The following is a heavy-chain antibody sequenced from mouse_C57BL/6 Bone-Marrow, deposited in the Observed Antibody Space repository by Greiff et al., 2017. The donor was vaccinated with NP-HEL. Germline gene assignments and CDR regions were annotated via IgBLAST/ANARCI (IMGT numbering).Heavy chain of an antibody. J-gene: IGHJ2*01. CDR3: ARAIQLRLGYYFDY. CDR2: ISDGGSYT. Sequence: EVQLVESGGGLVKPGGSLKLSCAASGFTFSSYAMSWVRQTPEKRLEWVATISDGGSYTYYPDNVKGRFTISRDNAKNNLYLQMSHLKSEDTAMYYCARAIQLRLGYYFDYWGQGTTLTVSS. D-gene: IGHD3-2*02. V-gene: IGHV5-4*01. CDR1: GFTFSSYA.